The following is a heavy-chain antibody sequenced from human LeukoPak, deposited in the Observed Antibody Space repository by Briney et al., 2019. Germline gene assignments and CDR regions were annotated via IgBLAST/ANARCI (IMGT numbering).Heavy chain of an antibody. CDR2: ISGRGGRK. Sequence: GGSLRLSCAVSGVTLSNYGVSWVGQAQGKGRGWVAEISGRGGRKAYADSVKGRFTISRDNPKNTLYLQMSSLRVEDTAVYFCARRGVVIRVILVGFHKEAYYFDSWGQGALVTVSS. D-gene: IGHD3-22*01. V-gene: IGHV3-23*01. J-gene: IGHJ4*02. CDR1: GVTLSNYG. CDR3: ARRGVVIRVILVGFHKEAYYFDS.